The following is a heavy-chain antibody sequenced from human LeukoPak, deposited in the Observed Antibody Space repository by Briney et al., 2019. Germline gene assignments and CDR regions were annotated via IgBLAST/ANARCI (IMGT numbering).Heavy chain of an antibody. CDR2: IWFDGSNK. Sequence: PGRSLRLSCGASGFTFSIYGMHWVRQAPGKGPEWVAVIWFDGSNKYYADSVKGRFTISRDNSKNTLYLQINSLRAEDTAVYYCARAGYSMDTEYFQHWGQGTLVTVSS. V-gene: IGHV3-33*01. J-gene: IGHJ1*01. CDR3: ARAGYSMDTEYFQH. D-gene: IGHD5-18*01. CDR1: GFTFSIYG.